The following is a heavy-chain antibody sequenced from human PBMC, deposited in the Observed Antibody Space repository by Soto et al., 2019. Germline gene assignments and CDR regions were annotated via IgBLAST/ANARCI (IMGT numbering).Heavy chain of an antibody. CDR1: GGSISSYY. CDR3: ARDVVATTRSDYYYMDV. D-gene: IGHD5-12*01. V-gene: IGHV4-59*01. CDR2: IYYSGST. Sequence: TLSLTCTVSGGSISSYYWSWIRQPPGKGLEWIGYIYYSGSTNYNPSLKSRVTISVDTSKNQFSLKLSSVTAADTAVYYCARDVVATTRSDYYYMDVWGKGTTVTVSS. J-gene: IGHJ6*03.